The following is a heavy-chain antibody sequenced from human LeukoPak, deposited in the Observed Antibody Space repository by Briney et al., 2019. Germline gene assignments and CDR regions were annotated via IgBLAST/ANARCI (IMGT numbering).Heavy chain of an antibody. J-gene: IGHJ5*02. CDR1: GGSISSYY. Sequence: SETLSLTCTVSGGSISSYYWSWIRHPPGKGLEWIGYIYYSGSTNYNPSLKSRVTISVDTSKNQFSLKLSSVTAADTAVYYCARDHYDFWSGYSQLGFDPWGQGTLVTVSS. V-gene: IGHV4-59*12. D-gene: IGHD3-3*01. CDR2: IYYSGST. CDR3: ARDHYDFWSGYSQLGFDP.